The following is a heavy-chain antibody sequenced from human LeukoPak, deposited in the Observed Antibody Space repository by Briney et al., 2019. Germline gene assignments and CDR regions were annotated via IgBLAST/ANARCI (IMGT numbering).Heavy chain of an antibody. V-gene: IGHV1-3*01. Sequence: ASVKVSCKASGYTFTSYAMHWVRQAPGQRLEWMGWINAGNGNTKYSQKFQGRVTITRDTSASTAYMELRSLRSDDTAVYYCARDLLAGLERRPHPWGQGTTVTVSS. J-gene: IGHJ6*02. CDR3: ARDLLAGLERRPHP. CDR2: INAGNGNT. D-gene: IGHD1-1*01. CDR1: GYTFTSYA.